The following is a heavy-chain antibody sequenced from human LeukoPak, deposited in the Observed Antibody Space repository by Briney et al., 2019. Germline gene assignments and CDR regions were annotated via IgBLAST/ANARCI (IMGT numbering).Heavy chain of an antibody. D-gene: IGHD6-13*01. Sequence: SETLSLTCTVSGGSISSYYWSWIRQPPGKGLEWIGYIYYSGSTNYNPSLKSRVTISVDTSKNQFSLKLSSVTAADTAVYYCARRSSSWYGLGFAFDIWGQGTMVIVSS. CDR3: ARRSSSWYGLGFAFDI. CDR1: GGSISSYY. CDR2: IYYSGST. J-gene: IGHJ3*02. V-gene: IGHV4-59*01.